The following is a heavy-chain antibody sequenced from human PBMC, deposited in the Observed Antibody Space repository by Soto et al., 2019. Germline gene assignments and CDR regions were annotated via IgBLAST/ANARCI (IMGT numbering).Heavy chain of an antibody. Sequence: QMQLVESGGDLVKPGGSLRLSCAASGFNFGDYYMSWVRQAPGKGLEWVSFVSSTGGYTKYSDSLGGRFTVSRDNGKNSLHLPLNSLRVEDTAVYYCARLRVGVNWYFDLWGRGSLVTVSS. CDR2: VSSTGGYT. D-gene: IGHD1-26*01. CDR3: ARLRVGVNWYFDL. V-gene: IGHV3-11*06. J-gene: IGHJ2*01. CDR1: GFNFGDYY.